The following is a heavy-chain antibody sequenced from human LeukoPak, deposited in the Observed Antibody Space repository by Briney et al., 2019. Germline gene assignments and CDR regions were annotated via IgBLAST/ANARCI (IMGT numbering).Heavy chain of an antibody. V-gene: IGHV4-38-2*02. D-gene: IGHD5-18*01. CDR1: GYSISSGYF. J-gene: IGHJ4*02. CDR3: AREYGYSYGYGDY. CDR2: IHHSGST. Sequence: PSETLSLTCAVSGYSISSGYFWGWIRQPLGKGLEWIGSIHHSGSTYYNPSLKGRVTISVDTSKNQFSLKLSSVTAADTAVYYCAREYGYSYGYGDYWGQGTLVTVSS.